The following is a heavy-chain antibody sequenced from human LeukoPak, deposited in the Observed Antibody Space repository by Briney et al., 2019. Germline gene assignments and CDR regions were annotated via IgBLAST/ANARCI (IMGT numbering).Heavy chain of an antibody. CDR3: ANHRGLLNSDTEYFQL. CDR1: GFTFSTYA. Sequence: GGSLRLSCAASGFTFSTYAMSWVRQAPGKGLEWVSAISGSGDSTYYADSVKGRFTISRDNSKNTLFLQMNSLRAEDTAVYYCANHRGLLNSDTEYFQLWGQGTLVTVSS. CDR2: ISGSGDST. D-gene: IGHD3-22*01. J-gene: IGHJ1*01. V-gene: IGHV3-23*01.